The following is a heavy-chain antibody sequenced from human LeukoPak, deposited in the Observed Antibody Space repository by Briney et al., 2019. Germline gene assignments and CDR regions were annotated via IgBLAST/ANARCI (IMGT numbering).Heavy chain of an antibody. CDR2: ISSSGSTI. CDR3: ARDRVAAAGIAFDI. V-gene: IGHV3-11*04. D-gene: IGHD6-13*01. J-gene: IGHJ3*02. Sequence: GGSLRLSCAASGFTFSDYYMSWIRQAPGKGLEWVSYISSSGSTIYYADSVKGRFTISRDNAKNSLYLQMNSLRAEDTAVYYCARDRVAAAGIAFDIWGQGTMVTVSS. CDR1: GFTFSDYY.